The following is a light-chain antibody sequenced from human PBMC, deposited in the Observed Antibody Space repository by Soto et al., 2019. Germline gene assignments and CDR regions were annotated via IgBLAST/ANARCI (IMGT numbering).Light chain of an antibody. Sequence: DIEMTQSPSSLSASVGDRVTITCRASQHITTYLNWFQQIPGKAPRLLIFAASNLQRGVPSRFSGSGSGTDFTLTISSLQPEDFAMYYCQQSYNTPYTFGQGTKLEIK. V-gene: IGKV1-39*01. CDR3: QQSYNTPYT. CDR2: AAS. J-gene: IGKJ2*01. CDR1: QHITTY.